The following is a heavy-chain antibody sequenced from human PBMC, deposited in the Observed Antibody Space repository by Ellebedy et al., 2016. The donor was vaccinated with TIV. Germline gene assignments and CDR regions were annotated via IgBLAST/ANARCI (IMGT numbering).Heavy chain of an antibody. D-gene: IGHD3-10*01. CDR2: VSAYSGNP. CDR3: ARYSGSGTYYRNGMDV. CDR1: GYTFIDYG. Sequence: ASVKVSCKSSGYTFIDYGISWVRQAPCQVLDWMGWVSAYSGNPNYADKLQGRVTMTTDTSTDTAYMELRSLRSDDTAVYYCARYSGSGTYYRNGMDVWGQGTTVTVSS. J-gene: IGHJ6*02. V-gene: IGHV1-18*01.